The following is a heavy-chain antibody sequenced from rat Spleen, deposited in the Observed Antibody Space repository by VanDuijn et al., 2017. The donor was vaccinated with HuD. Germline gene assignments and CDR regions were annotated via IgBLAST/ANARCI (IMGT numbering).Heavy chain of an antibody. V-gene: IGHV5-58*01. D-gene: IGHD2-3*01. Sequence: EVQLVESGGGLVQPGKSLKLSCSASGFTFSSYGMHWIRQAPGKGLEWVATISYDGGSTYYPDSVKGRFTISRDNAENTVYLQMNSLRSEDTATCYCAREADIPFHYFDYWGQGVLVTVSS. CDR1: GFTFSSYG. CDR3: AREADIPFHYFDY. J-gene: IGHJ2*01. CDR2: ISYDGGST.